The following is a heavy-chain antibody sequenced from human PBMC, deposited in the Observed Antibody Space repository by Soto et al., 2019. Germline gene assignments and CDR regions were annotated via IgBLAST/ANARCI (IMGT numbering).Heavy chain of an antibody. Sequence: EVHLMESGGGLVQPGGSLRLSCEASGFNFGNYWMSWVRQAPGMGLQWVANIRQDGNATYYVDSVKGRFTISRDNPKNSLYLQLNNLRAYDTGLYYCARWSGFGEDYWGQGTLLTVSS. D-gene: IGHD3-3*01. J-gene: IGHJ4*02. V-gene: IGHV3-7*01. CDR3: ARWSGFGEDY. CDR1: GFNFGNYW. CDR2: IRQDGNAT.